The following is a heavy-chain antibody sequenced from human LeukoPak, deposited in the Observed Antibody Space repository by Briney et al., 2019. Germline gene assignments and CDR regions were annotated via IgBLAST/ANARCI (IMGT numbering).Heavy chain of an antibody. D-gene: IGHD6-13*01. CDR3: AGSKGSSWPYYYYYYMGV. J-gene: IGHJ6*03. CDR2: INPSGGST. CDR1: GYTFTSYY. V-gene: IGHV1-46*01. Sequence: ASVKVSCKASGYTFTSYYMHWVRQAPGQGLEWMGIINPSGGSTSYAQKFQGRVTMTRDTSTSTVYMELSSLRSEDTAVYYCAGSKGSSWPYYYYYYMGVWGKGTTVTVSS.